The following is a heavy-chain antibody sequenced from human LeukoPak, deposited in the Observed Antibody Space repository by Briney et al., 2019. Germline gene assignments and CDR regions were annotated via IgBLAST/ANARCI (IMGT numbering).Heavy chain of an antibody. CDR1: GYTFSSYG. D-gene: IGHD6-19*01. CDR2: MNPNSGNT. Sequence: ASVKVSCKASGYTFSSYGINWVRQATGQGLEWMGWMNPNSGNTGYAQKFQGRVTMTRNTSISTAYMELSSLRSEDTAVYYCARGGRSSGWYGAHDAFDIWGQGTMVTVSS. J-gene: IGHJ3*02. V-gene: IGHV1-8*02. CDR3: ARGGRSSGWYGAHDAFDI.